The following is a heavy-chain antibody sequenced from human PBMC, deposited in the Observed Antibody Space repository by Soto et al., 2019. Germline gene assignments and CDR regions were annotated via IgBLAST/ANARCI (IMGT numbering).Heavy chain of an antibody. Sequence: GASVKVSCKASGYTFTSHAISWVRQAPGQGLEWMGWISAYNGNTKYAQKLQGRVTMTTDTSTSTAYMELRSLRSDDTAVYYCARDLNSGAVDYWGQGTLVTVSS. J-gene: IGHJ4*02. D-gene: IGHD2-21*01. CDR3: ARDLNSGAVDY. CDR1: GYTFTSHA. CDR2: ISAYNGNT. V-gene: IGHV1-18*01.